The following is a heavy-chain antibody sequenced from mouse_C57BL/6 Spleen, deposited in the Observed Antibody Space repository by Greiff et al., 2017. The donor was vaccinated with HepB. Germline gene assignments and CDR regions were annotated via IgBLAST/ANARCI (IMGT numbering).Heavy chain of an antibody. CDR1: GYTFTDYN. CDR3: ARWDYYGSSYYFDY. D-gene: IGHD1-1*01. J-gene: IGHJ2*01. CDR2: INPNNGGT. Sequence: DVQLQESGPELVKPGASVKMSCKASGYTFTDYNMHWVKQSHGKSLEWIGYINPNNGGTSYNQKFKGKATLTVNKSSSTAYMELRSLTSEDSAVYYCARWDYYGSSYYFDYWGQGTTLTVSS. V-gene: IGHV1-22*01.